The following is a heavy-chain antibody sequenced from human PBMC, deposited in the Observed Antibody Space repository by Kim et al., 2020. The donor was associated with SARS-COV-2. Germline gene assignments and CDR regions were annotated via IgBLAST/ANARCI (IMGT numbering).Heavy chain of an antibody. J-gene: IGHJ4*02. CDR3: ARPTRASHFED. Sequence: SETLSLTCVVSGGSISSNDYYWAWIRQPPGKGLEWIGHISYSGTTFYNPSLKSRVTISVDTWRTRYSLNLNSVTATDTAVYYCARPTRASHFEDWGQGTLVTVSS. D-gene: IGHD1-26*01. CDR2: ISYSGTT. CDR1: GGSISSNDYY. V-gene: IGHV4-39*01.